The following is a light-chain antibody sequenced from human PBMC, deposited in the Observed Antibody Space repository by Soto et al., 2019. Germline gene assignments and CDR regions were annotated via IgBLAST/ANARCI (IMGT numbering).Light chain of an antibody. CDR2: EVS. CDR1: SSDGGGYNY. Sequence: QAALTPPAPVSGYPGQSITISCIGTSSDGGGYNYVSWYQQHPGKAPKLMIYEVSNRPAGVSNRFSGFKSGNTASLTISGLQAQDVSYYYDNPYTHSFPSVCATGPKFA. CDR3: NPYTHSFPSV. J-gene: IGLJ1*01. V-gene: IGLV2-14*01.